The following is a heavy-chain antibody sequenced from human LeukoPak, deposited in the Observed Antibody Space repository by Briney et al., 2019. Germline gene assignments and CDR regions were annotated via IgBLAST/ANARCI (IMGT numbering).Heavy chain of an antibody. V-gene: IGHV4-61*02. CDR1: GGSISSGSYY. CDR3: ARDIASGSGKFYFDY. D-gene: IGHD3-10*01. CDR2: IYSSGST. Sequence: SETLSLTCTVSGGSISSGSYYWSWIRQPAGKGLEWIGRIYSSGSTNYNPSLKSRVSISVDTSKNQFSLKLSSVTAADTAVYYCARDIASGSGKFYFDYWGQGTLVTVSS. J-gene: IGHJ4*02.